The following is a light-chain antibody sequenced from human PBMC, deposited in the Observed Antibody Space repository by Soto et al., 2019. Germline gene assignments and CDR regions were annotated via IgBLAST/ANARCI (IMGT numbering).Light chain of an antibody. Sequence: EIQMTQSPSTLSASVGDRVTITCRASQSVSYWLDWYQQKPGKAPKLLVHDASTLLSGVPSRFSGSVSGTEFILTIGSLQPDDFATYYCQQYKSYPWTFGQGTKV. CDR1: QSVSYW. CDR2: DAS. V-gene: IGKV1-5*01. CDR3: QQYKSYPWT. J-gene: IGKJ1*01.